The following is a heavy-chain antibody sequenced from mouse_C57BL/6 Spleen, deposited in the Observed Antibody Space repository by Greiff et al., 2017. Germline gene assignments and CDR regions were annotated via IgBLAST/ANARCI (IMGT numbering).Heavy chain of an antibody. V-gene: IGHV1-18*01. Sequence: VQLQQSGPELVKPGASVKIPCKASGYTFTDYNMDWVKQSHGKSLEWIGDINPNNGGTIYNQKFKGKATLTGDKSSSTAYMELRSLTSEDTAVYYCARDGRTGTGFAYWGQGTLVTVSA. CDR1: GYTFTDYN. CDR2: INPNNGGT. D-gene: IGHD4-1*01. J-gene: IGHJ3*01. CDR3: ARDGRTGTGFAY.